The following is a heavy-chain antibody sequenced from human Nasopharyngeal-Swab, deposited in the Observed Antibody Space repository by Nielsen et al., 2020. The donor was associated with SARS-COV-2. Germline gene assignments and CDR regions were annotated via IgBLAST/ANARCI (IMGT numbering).Heavy chain of an antibody. D-gene: IGHD3-22*01. V-gene: IGHV4-31*03. CDR2: IYYSGST. Sequence: SETLSLTCTVSGGSISSSSYYWSWIRQPPGKGLEWIGYIYYSGSTYYNPSLKSRVTISVDTSKNQFSLKLSSVTAADTAVYYCARGPRPNYYDSSGYYSGAGYFDYWGQGTLVTVSS. CDR1: GGSISSSSYY. J-gene: IGHJ4*02. CDR3: ARGPRPNYYDSSGYYSGAGYFDY.